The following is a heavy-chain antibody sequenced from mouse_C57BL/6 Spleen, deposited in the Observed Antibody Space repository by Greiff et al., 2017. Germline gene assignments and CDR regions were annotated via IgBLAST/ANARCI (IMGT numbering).Heavy chain of an antibody. CDR2: IYPSDSET. J-gene: IGHJ2*01. D-gene: IGHD1-1*01. Sequence: VQLQQSGAELVRPGSSVKLSCKASGYTFTSYWMDWVKQRPGQGLEWIGNIYPSDSETHYNQKFKDKATLTVDKSSSTAYMQLSSLTSEDSAVYYCARFSTVVATPDYWGQGTTLTVSS. CDR1: GYTFTSYW. CDR3: ARFSTVVATPDY. V-gene: IGHV1-61*01.